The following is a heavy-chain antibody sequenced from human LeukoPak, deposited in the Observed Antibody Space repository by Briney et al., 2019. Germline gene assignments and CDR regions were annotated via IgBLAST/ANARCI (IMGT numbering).Heavy chain of an antibody. Sequence: PGGSLRLSCAASGFTFSSYSMNWVRQAPGKGLEWVSSISSSSSYIYYADSVKGRFTISRDNAKNSLYLQMNSLRAEDTAVYYCAKLPSGGGPVGATASMDVWGQGTTVTVSS. V-gene: IGHV3-21*01. D-gene: IGHD1-26*01. J-gene: IGHJ6*02. CDR3: AKLPSGGGPVGATASMDV. CDR1: GFTFSSYS. CDR2: ISSSSSYI.